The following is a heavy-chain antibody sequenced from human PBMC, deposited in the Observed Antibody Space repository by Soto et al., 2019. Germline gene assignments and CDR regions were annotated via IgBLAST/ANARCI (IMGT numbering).Heavy chain of an antibody. CDR2: ISYDGSNK. Sequence: PGGSLRLSCAASGFTFSSYAMHWVRQAPGKGLEWVAVISYDGSNKYYADSVKGRFTISRDNSKNTLYLQMNSLRAEDTAVYYCARDPNYDFWGGYYSVLYYYYGMDVWGQGTTVTSP. CDR1: GFTFSSYA. J-gene: IGHJ6*02. V-gene: IGHV3-30-3*01. CDR3: ARDPNYDFWGGYYSVLYYYYGMDV. D-gene: IGHD3-3*01.